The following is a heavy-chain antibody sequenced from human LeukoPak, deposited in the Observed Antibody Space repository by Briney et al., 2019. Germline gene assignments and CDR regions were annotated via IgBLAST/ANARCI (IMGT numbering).Heavy chain of an antibody. V-gene: IGHV4-61*08. CDR3: AGTPLGYCSSTSCSNWFDP. Sequence: SETLSLTCTVSGGSISSGDYYWSWIRQPPGKGLEWIGYIYYSGSTNYNPSLKSRVTISVDTSKNQFSLKLSSVTAADTAVYYCAGTPLGYCSSTSCSNWFDPWGQGTLVTVSS. CDR2: IYYSGST. D-gene: IGHD2-2*01. J-gene: IGHJ5*02. CDR1: GGSISSGDYY.